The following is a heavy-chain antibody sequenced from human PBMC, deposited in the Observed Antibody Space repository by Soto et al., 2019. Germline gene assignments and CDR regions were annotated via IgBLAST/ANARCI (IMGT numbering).Heavy chain of an antibody. Sequence: GGSLRLSCAASGFTASSYSINWVRQDTGKGLEWVSSISSSSSYIYYADSVKGRFTISRDNAKNSLYLQMNSLRAEDTAVYYCARAGDILTGYYRTSEYYYYGMDVWGQGTTVTVSS. D-gene: IGHD3-9*01. J-gene: IGHJ6*02. V-gene: IGHV3-21*01. CDR2: ISSSSSYI. CDR3: ARAGDILTGYYRTSEYYYYGMDV. CDR1: GFTASSYS.